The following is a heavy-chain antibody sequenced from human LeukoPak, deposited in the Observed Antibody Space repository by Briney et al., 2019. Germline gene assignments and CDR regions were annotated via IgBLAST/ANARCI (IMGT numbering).Heavy chain of an antibody. Sequence: QPGSSLILSCAASGFTFSSYGMHWVRPAPGKGLEWVASTWSDGSNKYYADSVKGRFTISRDNSKNTLYLQMNSLRAEDTAAYYCARGGKSAFYYGKDVWGQGTTVTVSS. J-gene: IGHJ6*02. CDR2: TWSDGSNK. V-gene: IGHV3-33*01. D-gene: IGHD5-12*01. CDR3: ARGGKSAFYYGKDV. CDR1: GFTFSSYG.